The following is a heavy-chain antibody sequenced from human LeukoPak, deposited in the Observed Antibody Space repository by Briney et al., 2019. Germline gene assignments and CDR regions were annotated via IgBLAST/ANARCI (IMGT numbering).Heavy chain of an antibody. V-gene: IGHV4-59*08. CDR1: GGSISSYY. J-gene: IGHJ4*02. Sequence: SETLSLTCTVSGGSISSYYWSWIRQPPGKGLEWIGYIYYTGSTNYSPSLKSRVTISVDTSKNQFSLKLSSVTAEDTAVYYCARHGRSGYSIDWPALDYWGQGSLVTVSS. D-gene: IGHD5-18*01. CDR2: IYYTGST. CDR3: ARHGRSGYSIDWPALDY.